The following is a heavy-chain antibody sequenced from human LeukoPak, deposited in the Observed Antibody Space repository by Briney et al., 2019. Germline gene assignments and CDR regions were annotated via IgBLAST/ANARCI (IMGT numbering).Heavy chain of an antibody. CDR2: IYSGGST. V-gene: IGHV3-66*02. CDR3: AKDVDPFGSGSYVEGFDY. J-gene: IGHJ4*02. Sequence: GGSLRLSCAASGFSVSTNYMSWVRQAPGKGLEWVSVIYSGGSTYYADSVKGRFTISRDNSKNTLYLQMNSLRAEDTAVYYCAKDVDPFGSGSYVEGFDYWGQGTLVTVSS. CDR1: GFSVSTNY. D-gene: IGHD3-10*01.